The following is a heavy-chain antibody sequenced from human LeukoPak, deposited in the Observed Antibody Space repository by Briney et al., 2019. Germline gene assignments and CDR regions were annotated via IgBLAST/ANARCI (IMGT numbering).Heavy chain of an antibody. CDR1: GYTFPNYG. CDR2: ISAYDGNT. D-gene: IGHD4-17*01. Sequence: SVKVSCKASGYTFPNYGSSWVRQAPGQGVEWMGWISAYDGNTNYAQKLQGRVTMTTDTSTSTAYMELRSLRSDATAVYYCARAFYGDYGGQGTLVTVSS. J-gene: IGHJ4*02. V-gene: IGHV1-18*04. CDR3: ARAFYGDY.